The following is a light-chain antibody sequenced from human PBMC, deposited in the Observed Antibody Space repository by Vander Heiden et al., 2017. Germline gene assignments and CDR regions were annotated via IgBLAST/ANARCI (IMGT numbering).Light chain of an antibody. CDR3: QQYYSTPPWT. Sequence: DIVMTQSPDSLAVSLGERATIHCKPSQSVLYSSNNKNYLAWYQQKPGQPAKLLIYWASTRESGVPDRFSGSGSGTDFTLTISSLQAEDVAVYYCQQYYSTPPWTFGQGTKVEIK. CDR2: WAS. CDR1: QSVLYSSNNKNY. J-gene: IGKJ1*01. V-gene: IGKV4-1*01.